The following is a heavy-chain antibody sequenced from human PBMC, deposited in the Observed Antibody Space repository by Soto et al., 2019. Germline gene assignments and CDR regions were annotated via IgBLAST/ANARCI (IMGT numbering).Heavy chain of an antibody. Sequence: QVQLVESGGGLVKPGGSLRLSCAASGFTFSDYYMSWIRQAPGKGLEWVSYISSSGSTIYYADSVKGRFTISRDNAKNSLYLQMNSLRAEDTAVYYCARGRANVLRYFYWLPFEIYFDYWGQGTLVTVSS. CDR2: ISSSGSTI. CDR3: ARGRANVLRYFYWLPFEIYFDY. CDR1: GFTFSDYY. V-gene: IGHV3-11*01. D-gene: IGHD3-9*01. J-gene: IGHJ4*02.